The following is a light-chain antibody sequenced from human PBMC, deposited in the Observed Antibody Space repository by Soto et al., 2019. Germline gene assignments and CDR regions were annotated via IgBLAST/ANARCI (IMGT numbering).Light chain of an antibody. J-gene: IGKJ2*01. CDR2: GSS. CDR3: HQYGSSPRYT. V-gene: IGKV3-20*01. CDR1: QSVSNNY. Sequence: EVVLTQSPGTLSLSPGESATLSCRASQSVSNNYFAWYQREPGQAPRLLIFGSSDRATGIPDRFSGSGSGTDFTRTISRLEPEDFAVYYCHQYGSSPRYTFGQGTKLEIK.